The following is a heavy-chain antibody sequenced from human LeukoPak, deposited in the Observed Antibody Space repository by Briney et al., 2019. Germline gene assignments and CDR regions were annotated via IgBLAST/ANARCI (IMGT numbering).Heavy chain of an antibody. D-gene: IGHD3-22*01. V-gene: IGHV6-1*01. CDR1: GDSVSSNSVA. CDR2: TYCRSKWYN. J-gene: IGHJ4*02. Sequence: SQTLSLTCAISGDSVSSNSVAWNWIRQSPSRGLEWLGRTYCRSKWYNDYAVSVKSRIIINPDTSKNQFSLQLNSVTPEDTAVYYCARYGSSVKNFDYWGQGTLVTVSS. CDR3: ARYGSSVKNFDY.